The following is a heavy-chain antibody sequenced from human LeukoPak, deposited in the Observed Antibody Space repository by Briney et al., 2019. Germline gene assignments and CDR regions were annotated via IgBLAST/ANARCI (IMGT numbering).Heavy chain of an antibody. CDR2: ISSRSSYI. J-gene: IGHJ3*02. CDR1: GFTFSSYS. Sequence: PGGSLRLSCAASGFTFSSYSMNWVRQAPGKGLEWVSSISSRSSYIYYADSVKGRFTISRDNAKNSLYLQMNSLRAEDTAVYYCARVGQYYYDSSGLDAFDIWGQGTMVTVSS. CDR3: ARVGQYYYDSSGLDAFDI. V-gene: IGHV3-21*01. D-gene: IGHD3-22*01.